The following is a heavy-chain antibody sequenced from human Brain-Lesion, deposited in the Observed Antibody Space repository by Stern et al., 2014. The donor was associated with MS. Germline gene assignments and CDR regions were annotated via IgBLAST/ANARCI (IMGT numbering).Heavy chain of an antibody. J-gene: IGHJ4*02. D-gene: IGHD3-22*01. Sequence: QVHLVESGAEVKKPGASVKVSCKASGYTFTGHYMHWVRQAPGQGLEWMGRINPKSGGTNYAQKFQGWVTMTRDPSINTAYMDLSRLRSDDTAVYYCATYYYDSTGYNDFWGQGTLVTVSS. CDR2: INPKSGGT. V-gene: IGHV1-2*04. CDR3: ATYYYDSTGYNDF. CDR1: GYTFTGHY.